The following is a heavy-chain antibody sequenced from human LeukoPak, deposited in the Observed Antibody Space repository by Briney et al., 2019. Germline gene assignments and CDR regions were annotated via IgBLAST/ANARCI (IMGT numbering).Heavy chain of an antibody. CDR3: AKDPYLIY. CDR1: GFTFSSYG. Sequence: PGGSLRLSCAASGFTFSSYGMHWVRQAPGKGLEWVAVISYDGSNKYYADSVKGRFTISRDNSKNTLYLQMNSLRAEDTAVYHCAKDPYLIYWGQGTLVTVSS. CDR2: ISYDGSNK. J-gene: IGHJ4*02. V-gene: IGHV3-30*18. D-gene: IGHD2-8*01.